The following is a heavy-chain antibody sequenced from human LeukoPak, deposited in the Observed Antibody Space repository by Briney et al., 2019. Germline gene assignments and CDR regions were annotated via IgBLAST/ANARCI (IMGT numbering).Heavy chain of an antibody. D-gene: IGHD2-2*01. J-gene: IGHJ6*02. V-gene: IGHV4-34*01. CDR1: GGSFSGYY. CDR3: ARGDSDIVVVPAAMDYYGMDV. Sequence: SETLSLTCAVYGGSFSGYYWSWIRQPPGKGLEWIGEINHSGSTNYNPSLKSRVTISVDTSKNQFSLKLSSVTAADTAVCYCARGDSDIVVVPAAMDYYGMDVWGQGTTVTVSS. CDR2: INHSGST.